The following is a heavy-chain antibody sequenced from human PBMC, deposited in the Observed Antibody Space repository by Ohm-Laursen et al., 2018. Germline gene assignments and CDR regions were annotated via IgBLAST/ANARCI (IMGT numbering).Heavy chain of an antibody. V-gene: IGHV3-48*01. Sequence: SLRLSCAASGFTFSSYSMNWVRQAPGKGLEWVSYISSSSSTIYYADSVKGRFTISRDNSKNTLYLQMNSLRAEDTAVYYCARDRRYFHHWGQGTLVTVSS. CDR2: ISSSSSTI. CDR3: ARDRRYFHH. J-gene: IGHJ1*01. CDR1: GFTFSSYS.